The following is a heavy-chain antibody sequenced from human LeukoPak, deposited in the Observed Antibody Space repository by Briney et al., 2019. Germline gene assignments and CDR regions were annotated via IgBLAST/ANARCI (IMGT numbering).Heavy chain of an antibody. CDR1: GFTFSSYA. D-gene: IGHD6-13*01. J-gene: IGHJ6*01. V-gene: IGHV3-23*01. CDR3: AKGRIAAAGSGYYYYYYGMDV. CDR2: ISGSGGST. Sequence: PGGSLRLSCAASGFTFSSYAMSWVRQAPGKGLEWVSAISGSGGSTYYADSVKGRFTISRDNSKNTLYLQMNSLRAEDTAVYYCAKGRIAAAGSGYYYYYYGMDVWGQGTTVTVSS.